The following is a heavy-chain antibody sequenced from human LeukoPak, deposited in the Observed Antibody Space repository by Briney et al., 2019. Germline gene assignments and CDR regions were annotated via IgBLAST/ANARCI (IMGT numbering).Heavy chain of an antibody. CDR1: GGTFSSYA. CDR2: IISILGIA. D-gene: IGHD3-10*01. V-gene: IGHV1-69*04. Sequence: SVKVSCKASGGTFSSYAISWVRQAPGQGLEWMGRIISILGIANYAQKFQGRVTMTEDTSTDTAYMELSSLRSEDTAVYYCTTDLFDGSGASHDYWGLGTPVTVSS. J-gene: IGHJ4*02. CDR3: TTDLFDGSGASHDY.